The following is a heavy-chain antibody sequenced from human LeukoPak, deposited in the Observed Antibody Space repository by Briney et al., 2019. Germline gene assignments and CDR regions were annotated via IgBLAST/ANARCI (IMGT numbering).Heavy chain of an antibody. J-gene: IGHJ1*01. V-gene: IGHV1-3*01. CDR3: ARGPAAHHPEYFQH. CDR1: GYTFTDYT. CDR2: INGGSGNT. D-gene: IGHD2-2*01. Sequence: ASVKVSCKASGYTFTDYTMHWLRQAPGQRLDWMGWINGGSGNTNYAQKLQGRVTMTTDTSTSTAYMELRSLRSDDTAVYYCARGPAAHHPEYFQHWGQGTLVTVSS.